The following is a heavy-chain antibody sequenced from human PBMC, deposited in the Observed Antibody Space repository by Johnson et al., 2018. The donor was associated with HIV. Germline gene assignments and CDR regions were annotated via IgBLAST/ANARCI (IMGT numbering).Heavy chain of an antibody. J-gene: IGHJ3*02. V-gene: IGHV3-20*04. CDR3: ARAPRFGRVRGSAFDI. CDR1: GFTFSNAW. CDR2: SNWNGGST. D-gene: IGHD3-10*01. Sequence: VESGGGLVKPGGSLRLSCAASGFTFSNAWMSWVRQAPGKGLEWVAGSNWNGGSTGYADAVKGRVTISRDNDKNTLYLQMNSLRAGDTAVYYCARAPRFGRVRGSAFDIWGQGTMVTVSS.